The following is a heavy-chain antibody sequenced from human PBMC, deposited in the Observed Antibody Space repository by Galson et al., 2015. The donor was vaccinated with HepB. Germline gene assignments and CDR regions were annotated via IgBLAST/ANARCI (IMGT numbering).Heavy chain of an antibody. CDR2: IVPIFRTA. J-gene: IGHJ3*02. D-gene: IGHD1-26*01. Sequence: SVKVSCKASGDTFSSYAINWLRQAPGQGLEWMGDIVPIFRTANYAQKFRGRVTITADESTSTVYMELRSLTSEDTALYSCARVAGLVGPTRFAFDIWGQGTMVTVSS. CDR1: GDTFSSYA. CDR3: ARVAGLVGPTRFAFDI. V-gene: IGHV1-69*13.